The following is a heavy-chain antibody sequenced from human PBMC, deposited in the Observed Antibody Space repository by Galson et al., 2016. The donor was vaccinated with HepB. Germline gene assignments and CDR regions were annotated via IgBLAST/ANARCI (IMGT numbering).Heavy chain of an antibody. Sequence: SLRLSCAAFGFTFRSHSMVWVRQAPGLGLEWVAVTSYDGTNKYYADSVKGRFTISRDNSNNTLYLQMNSLRADDTAVYYCARERKWERNFDYWGQGTLVTVSS. V-gene: IGHV3-30*04. J-gene: IGHJ4*02. CDR3: ARERKWERNFDY. CDR1: GFTFRSHS. CDR2: TSYDGTNK. D-gene: IGHD1-26*01.